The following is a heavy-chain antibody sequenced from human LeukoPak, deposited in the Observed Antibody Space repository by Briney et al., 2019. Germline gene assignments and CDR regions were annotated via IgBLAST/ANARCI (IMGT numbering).Heavy chain of an antibody. J-gene: IGHJ6*03. CDR1: GFTFNNYI. Sequence: GGSLRLSCAASGFTFNNYIMNWVRQAPGKGLEWVSSISSSSDYIYYADSVKGRFTISRDNAKNSLYLQMNSLRAEDTAVYYCAKGSKTLLFTRDHYIDVWGKGTTVTISS. V-gene: IGHV3-21*01. D-gene: IGHD2-21*02. CDR2: ISSSSDYI. CDR3: AKGSKTLLFTRDHYIDV.